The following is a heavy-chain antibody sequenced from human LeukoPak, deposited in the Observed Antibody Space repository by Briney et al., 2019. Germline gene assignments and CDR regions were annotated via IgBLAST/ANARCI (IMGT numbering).Heavy chain of an antibody. CDR2: MNPNSGNT. D-gene: IGHD2-2*01. J-gene: IGHJ6*03. V-gene: IGHV1-8*01. CDR3: ARARRGPDFCSSTSCYRRTYYYYYMDV. Sequence: ASVKVSCKASGYTFTSYDINWVRQATGQGLEWMGWMNPNSGNTGYAQKFQGRVTMTRNTSISTAYMELSSLRSEDTAVYYCARARRGPDFCSSTSCYRRTYYYYYMDVWRKGTTVTVS. CDR1: GYTFTSYD.